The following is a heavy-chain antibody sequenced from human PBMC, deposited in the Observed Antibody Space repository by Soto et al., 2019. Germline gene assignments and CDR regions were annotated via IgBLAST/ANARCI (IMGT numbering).Heavy chain of an antibody. CDR2: FSAYNGNT. V-gene: IGHV1-18*01. CDR3: ARDLVNNSPFDY. CDR1: GYTFTTYG. D-gene: IGHD2-21*01. Sequence: ASVKVSCKASGYTFTTYGISWVRQAPGQGLEWMAWFSAYNGNTDLAQKFQGRVTMTVDTSMSTAYMELRSLRSDDTAVYYCARDLVNNSPFDYWGQGTPVTVSS. J-gene: IGHJ4*02.